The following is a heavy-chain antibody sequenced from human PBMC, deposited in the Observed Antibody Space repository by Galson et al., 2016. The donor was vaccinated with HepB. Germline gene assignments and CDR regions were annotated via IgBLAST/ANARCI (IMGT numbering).Heavy chain of an antibody. CDR1: GFSFSDYY. V-gene: IGHV3-11*01. Sequence: SLRLSCAASGFSFSDYYMAWIRQAPGRGLEFVSYISSSSGTIIYYADSVEGRFIISRDNAKNSLYLQMNSLRVEDTAVYFCVRGGYYQSAYFDYWGQGTLVTVSS. CDR3: VRGGYYQSAYFDY. D-gene: IGHD3-3*01. CDR2: ISSSSGTII. J-gene: IGHJ4*02.